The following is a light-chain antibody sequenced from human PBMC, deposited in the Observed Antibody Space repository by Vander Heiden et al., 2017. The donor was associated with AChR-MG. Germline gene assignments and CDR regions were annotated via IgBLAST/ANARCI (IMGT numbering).Light chain of an antibody. CDR2: DVS. CDR1: SSNVGSYND. Sequence: QSALTQPAPASGSPAQSHTISCTGTSSNVGSYNDVSWYQQHPATAPKFLIYDVSVRPAGISRRFSGSKSGNAASLTIAGLQPEDEADYYGGAYRSGNTVLFGGGTRVTVL. J-gene: IGLJ2*01. V-gene: IGLV2-14*03. CDR3: GAYRSGNTVL.